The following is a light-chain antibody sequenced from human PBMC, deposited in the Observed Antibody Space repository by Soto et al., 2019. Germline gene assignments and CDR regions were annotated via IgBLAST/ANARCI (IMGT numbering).Light chain of an antibody. Sequence: QSVLTQPPSASGTPGQRVTISCSGSSSNIGSNAVSWYQHFPVTAPKFLIYSDDQRPSGVPDRFSGSKSGTSASLAISGLQAEDEADYFCAAWGDSLNTWVFGGGTKLTVL. CDR2: SDD. V-gene: IGLV1-44*01. J-gene: IGLJ3*02. CDR1: SSNIGSNA. CDR3: AAWGDSLNTWV.